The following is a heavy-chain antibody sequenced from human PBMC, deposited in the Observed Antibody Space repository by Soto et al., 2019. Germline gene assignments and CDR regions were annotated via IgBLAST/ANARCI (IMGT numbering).Heavy chain of an antibody. CDR2: ISSSSSYI. J-gene: IGHJ4*02. Sequence: GGSLRLSCAASGFTFSSYSMNWVRQAPGKGLEWVSSISSSSSYIYYADSVKGRFTISRDNAKNSLYLQMNSLRAEDTAVYYCARALRGYSYGGLRILDYWGQGTLVTVSS. CDR1: GFTFSSYS. V-gene: IGHV3-21*01. D-gene: IGHD5-18*01. CDR3: ARALRGYSYGGLRILDY.